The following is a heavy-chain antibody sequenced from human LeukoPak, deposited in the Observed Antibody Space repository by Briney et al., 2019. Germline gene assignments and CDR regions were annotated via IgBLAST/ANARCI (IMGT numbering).Heavy chain of an antibody. CDR2: IIPIFGTA. J-gene: IGHJ6*02. Sequence: SVKVSCKASGGTFSSYAISWVRQAPGQGLEWMGGIIPIFGTANYAQKFQGRVTITADESTSTAYMELSSLRSEDTAVYYCARDESGVSIAAAGNEHYYYYYGMDVWGQGTTVTVSS. CDR3: ARDESGVSIAAAGNEHYYYYYGMDV. V-gene: IGHV1-69*13. CDR1: GGTFSSYA. D-gene: IGHD6-13*01.